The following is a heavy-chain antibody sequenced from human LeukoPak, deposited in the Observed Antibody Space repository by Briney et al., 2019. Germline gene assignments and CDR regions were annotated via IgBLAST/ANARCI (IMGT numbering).Heavy chain of an antibody. V-gene: IGHV4-4*02. CDR1: GDSISSNNW. Sequence: PSETLSLTCAVSGDSISSNNWWSWARPPPGKGLKSIVVIYHPARTNYTPSLQSPVTISVDKSKNHFSLQLTSVPAADTAVYYCANNYGAGGYDYWGQGTLVTVSS. CDR2: IYHPART. D-gene: IGHD3-10*01. CDR3: ANNYGAGGYDY. J-gene: IGHJ4*02.